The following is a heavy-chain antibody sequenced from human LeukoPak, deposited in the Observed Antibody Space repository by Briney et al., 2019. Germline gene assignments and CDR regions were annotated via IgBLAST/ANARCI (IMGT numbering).Heavy chain of an antibody. J-gene: IGHJ4*02. V-gene: IGHV4-31*03. CDR1: GVSISSGGYY. CDR2: IDYTGST. D-gene: IGHD4-11*01. Sequence: AETLSLTCTVSGVSISSGGYYWSWIRQHPGNGLEGFVYIDYTGSTYYNPSLKSRLAISLDTSNKQFSLKFSSVTAADTAVYYCARGPVRDYSNYWGQGTLVTVSS. CDR3: ARGPVRDYSNY.